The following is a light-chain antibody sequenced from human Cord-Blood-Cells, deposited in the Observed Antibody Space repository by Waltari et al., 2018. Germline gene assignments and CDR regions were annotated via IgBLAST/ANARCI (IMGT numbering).Light chain of an antibody. J-gene: IGLJ1*01. CDR2: EVS. Sequence: QSALTQPASVSGSPGQSITISCTGTSRDAGGYNYVSWYQQHPSKAPKLMIYEVSNRPSGVSNRFSGSKSGNTASLTISGLQAEDEADYYCSSYTSSSTYVFGTGTKVTVL. CDR3: SSYTSSSTYV. CDR1: SRDAGGYNY. V-gene: IGLV2-14*01.